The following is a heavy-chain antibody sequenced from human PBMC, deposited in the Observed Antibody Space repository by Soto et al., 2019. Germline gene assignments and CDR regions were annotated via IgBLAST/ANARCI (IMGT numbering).Heavy chain of an antibody. D-gene: IGHD2-2*01. CDR1: GYSFPSQW. V-gene: IGHV5-51*01. CDR3: SRISQKTSSCYYPSDGLDV. CDR2: IYPADSDT. Sequence: GESLKISCKGSGYSFPSQWIGWVRQTPGKGLEWMGSIYPADSDTRYSPSFQGQVTISADKSIRTAYLEWSNLKASDTATYYCSRISQKTSSCYYPSDGLDVWGQGTTVTVSS. J-gene: IGHJ6*02.